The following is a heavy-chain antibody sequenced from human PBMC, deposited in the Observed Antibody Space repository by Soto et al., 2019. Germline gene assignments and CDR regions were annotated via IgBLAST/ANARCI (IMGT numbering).Heavy chain of an antibody. CDR2: INHSGST. J-gene: IGHJ5*02. CDR1: GGSFSGYY. V-gene: IGHV4-34*01. CDR3: ASTTFYSSSSNDWFDP. D-gene: IGHD6-6*01. Sequence: PSATLSLTCAVYGGSFSGYYWSWIRQPPGKGLEWIGEINHSGSTNYNPSLKSRVTISVDTSKNQFSLKLSSVTAADTAVYYCASTTFYSSSSNDWFDPWGQGTLVTVSS.